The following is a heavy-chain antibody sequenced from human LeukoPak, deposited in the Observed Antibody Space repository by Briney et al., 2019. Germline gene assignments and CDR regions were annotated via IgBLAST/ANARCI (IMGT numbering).Heavy chain of an antibody. D-gene: IGHD6-19*01. CDR2: VYYSGST. CDR1: GGSITSYY. Sequence: SETLSLTCTVSGGSITSYYWTWIRQPPGKGLEWIGYVYYSGSTSYNPSLESRVTISVDTSKNNFSLRLRSVTAADTAVYYCARIAVAGTYNWFDPWGQGTLVTVSS. J-gene: IGHJ5*02. CDR3: ARIAVAGTYNWFDP. V-gene: IGHV4-59*08.